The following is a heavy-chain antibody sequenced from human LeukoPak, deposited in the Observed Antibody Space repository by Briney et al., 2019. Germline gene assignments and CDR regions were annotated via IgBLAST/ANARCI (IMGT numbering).Heavy chain of an antibody. D-gene: IGHD6-6*01. CDR1: GFTFNKFA. CDR3: AKDYEYNSDTWYFH. J-gene: IGHJ4*02. CDR2: IIENGGET. Sequence: GGSLRLSCAASGFTFNKFAMSWVRQAPGKGLEWVSGIIENGGETYYADSVRGRFTISRDNSKNTLYLQMNSLRAEDTAVYYCAKDYEYNSDTWYFHWGRGTLVSVSS. V-gene: IGHV3-23*01.